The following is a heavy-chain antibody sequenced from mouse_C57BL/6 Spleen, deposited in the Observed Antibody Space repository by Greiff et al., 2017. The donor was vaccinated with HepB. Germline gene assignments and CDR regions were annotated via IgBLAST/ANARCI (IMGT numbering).Heavy chain of an antibody. V-gene: IGHV1-80*01. D-gene: IGHD2-1*01. CDR2: IYPGDGDT. CDR3: ARSNYGNYEGYAMDY. CDR1: GYAFSSYW. Sequence: QVQLKQSGAELVKPGASVKISCKASGYAFSSYWMNWVKQRPGKGLEWIGQIYPGDGDTNYNGKFKGKATLTADKSSSTAYMQLSSLTSEDSAVYFCARSNYGNYEGYAMDYWGQGTSVTVSS. J-gene: IGHJ4*01.